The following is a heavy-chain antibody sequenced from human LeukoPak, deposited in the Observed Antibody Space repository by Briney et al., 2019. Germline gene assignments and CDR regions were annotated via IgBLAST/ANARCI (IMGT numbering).Heavy chain of an antibody. D-gene: IGHD6-19*01. CDR2: MNPNSGNT. CDR3: ATGNSSGRYDLGNYFDY. Sequence: EASVKVSCKASGYTFTSYDINWVRQATGQGLEWMGWMNPNSGNTGYAQKFQGRVTMTRNTSISTAYMELSSLRSEDTAVYYCATGNSSGRYDLGNYFDYWGQGTLVTVSS. J-gene: IGHJ4*02. V-gene: IGHV1-8*01. CDR1: GYTFTSYD.